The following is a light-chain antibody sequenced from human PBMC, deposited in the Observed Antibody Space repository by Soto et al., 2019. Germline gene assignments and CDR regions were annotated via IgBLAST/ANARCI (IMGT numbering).Light chain of an antibody. CDR1: GSDVGGYNF. CDR3: CSYASSSTRVI. CDR2: DVN. V-gene: IGLV2-14*03. J-gene: IGLJ2*01. Sequence: QSALTQPASVSGSPGQSITISCTGTGSDVGGYNFVSWYQQHPGKAPKLMIYDVNIRPSGASNRFSGSKSGNTASLTISGLQAEDEADYYCCSYASSSTRVIFGGGTKVTVL.